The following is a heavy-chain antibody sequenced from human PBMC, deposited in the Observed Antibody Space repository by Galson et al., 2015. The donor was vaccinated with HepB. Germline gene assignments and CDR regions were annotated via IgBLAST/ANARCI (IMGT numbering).Heavy chain of an antibody. CDR1: GFTVSSNY. CDR3: ARDEVGTGYYYGMDV. Sequence: SLRLSCAASGFTVSSNYMSWVRQAPGKGLEWVSVIYSGGSTYYADSVKGRFTISRDNSKNTLYLQMNSLRAEDTAVYYCARDEVGTGYYYGMDVWGQGTTVTVSS. V-gene: IGHV3-66*02. D-gene: IGHD1-1*01. J-gene: IGHJ6*02. CDR2: IYSGGST.